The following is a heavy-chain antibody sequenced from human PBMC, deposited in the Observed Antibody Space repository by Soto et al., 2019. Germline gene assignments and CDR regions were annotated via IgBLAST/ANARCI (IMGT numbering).Heavy chain of an antibody. CDR2: ISAYNGNT. V-gene: IGHV1-18*04. D-gene: IGHD2-21*02. J-gene: IGHJ3*02. Sequence: VASVKVSCKASGYTFTSYGISWVRQAPGQGLEWMGWISAYNGNTNYAQKLQGRVTMTTDTSTSTAYMELRSLRSDDTAVYYCASSGGDSRFGAFDIWGQGTMVTVSS. CDR1: GYTFTSYG. CDR3: ASSGGDSRFGAFDI.